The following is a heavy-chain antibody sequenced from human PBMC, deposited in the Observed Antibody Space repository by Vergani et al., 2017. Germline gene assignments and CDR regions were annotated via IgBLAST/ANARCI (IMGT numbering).Heavy chain of an antibody. V-gene: IGHV4-59*01. Sequence: QVQLQESGPGLVKPSETLSLTCTVSGGSISSYYWSWIRQPPGKGLEWIGYIYYSESTNYNPSLKSRVTISVDTSKNQFSLKLSSVTAADTAVYYCARDDIAVAGPHYYYXMDVWGKGTTVTVSS. D-gene: IGHD6-19*01. CDR1: GGSISSYY. J-gene: IGHJ6*03. CDR3: ARDDIAVAGPHYYYXMDV. CDR2: IYYSEST.